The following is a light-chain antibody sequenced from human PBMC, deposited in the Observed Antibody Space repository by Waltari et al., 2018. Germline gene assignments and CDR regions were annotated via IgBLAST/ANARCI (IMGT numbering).Light chain of an antibody. Sequence: SSELTQDPAVSVALGQTVRLTCQGDSLRSYYASWYQQKPGQAPVLVIYGKNNRPSGIPDRFSGSSSGNTASLTITGAQAEDEADYYCNSRDSSGNHPFGTGTKVTVL. CDR2: GKN. CDR3: NSRDSSGNHP. J-gene: IGLJ1*01. CDR1: SLRSYY. V-gene: IGLV3-19*01.